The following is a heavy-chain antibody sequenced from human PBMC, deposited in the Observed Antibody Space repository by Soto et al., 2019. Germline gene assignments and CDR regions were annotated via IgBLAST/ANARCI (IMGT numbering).Heavy chain of an antibody. CDR2: IDPSDSYT. CDR1: GYSFTSYW. D-gene: IGHD3-3*01. J-gene: IGHJ6*02. Sequence: GESLKISCKGSGYSFTSYWISWVRQMPGKGLEWMGRIDPSDSYTNYSPSFQGHVTISADKSISTAYLQWSSLKASDTAMYYCARHALYDFWSGYSSYYGMDVWGQGTTVTVSS. CDR3: ARHALYDFWSGYSSYYGMDV. V-gene: IGHV5-10-1*01.